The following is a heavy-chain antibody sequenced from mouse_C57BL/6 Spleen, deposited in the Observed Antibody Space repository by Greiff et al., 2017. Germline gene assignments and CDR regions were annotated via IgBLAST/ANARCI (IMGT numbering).Heavy chain of an antibody. CDR1: GYTFTDYY. J-gene: IGHJ4*01. D-gene: IGHD4-1*01. V-gene: IGHV1-76*01. CDR2: IYPGSGNT. CDR3: ARDWGYYAMDY. Sequence: VKLMESGAELVRPGASVKLSCKASGYTFTDYYINWVKQRPGQGLEWIARIYPGSGNTYYNEKFKGKATLTAEKSSSTAYMQLSSLTSEDSAVYFCARDWGYYAMDYWGQGTSVTVSS.